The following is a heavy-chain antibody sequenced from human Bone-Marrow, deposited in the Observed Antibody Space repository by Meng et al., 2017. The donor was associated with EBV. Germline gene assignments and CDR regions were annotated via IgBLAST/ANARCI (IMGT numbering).Heavy chain of an antibody. V-gene: IGHV1-8*01. CDR2: MDPNSGNT. CDR1: GYTFTRYD. J-gene: IGHJ5*02. D-gene: IGHD3-10*01. CDR3: ARDVYASGTYRADP. Sequence: QLVQTGVEVKKPGTSGKVSCKASGYTFTRYDINWVRQATGQGLEWMGWMDPNSGNTGFAQKFQGRVTMTRNTSISTAYMELSALTSEDTAVYYCARDVYASGTYRADPWGQGTLVTVSS.